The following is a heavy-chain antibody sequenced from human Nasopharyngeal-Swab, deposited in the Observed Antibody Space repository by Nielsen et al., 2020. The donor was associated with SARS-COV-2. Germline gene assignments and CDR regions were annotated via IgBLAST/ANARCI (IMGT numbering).Heavy chain of an antibody. V-gene: IGHV1-3*01. CDR1: GYTFSSYA. J-gene: IGHJ6*03. D-gene: IGHD2-2*02. CDR2: INGGNGNT. CDR3: ARGQILYDLDYYFYYYMDV. Sequence: ASVKVSCKASGYTFSSYAIHWVRQAPGQRLEWMGWINGGNGNTKYSKKFQGGVTITTDTSASTAYVEVSSLRSEDTAVYYCARGQILYDLDYYFYYYMDVWGKGTTVTVSS.